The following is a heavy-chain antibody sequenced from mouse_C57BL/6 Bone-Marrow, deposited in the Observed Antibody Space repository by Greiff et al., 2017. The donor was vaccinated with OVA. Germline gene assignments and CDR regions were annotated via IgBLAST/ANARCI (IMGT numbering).Heavy chain of an antibody. Sequence: EVMLVESGGGLVQPGGSLKLSCAASGFTFSDYYMYWVRQTPEKRLEWVAYISNGGGSTYYPDTVKGRFTISRDNAKNTLYLQMSRLKSEDTAMYYCAREGGYYYGSSYYWYFDVWGTGTTVTVSS. CDR3: AREGGYYYGSSYYWYFDV. V-gene: IGHV5-12*01. CDR1: GFTFSDYY. J-gene: IGHJ1*03. D-gene: IGHD1-1*01. CDR2: ISNGGGST.